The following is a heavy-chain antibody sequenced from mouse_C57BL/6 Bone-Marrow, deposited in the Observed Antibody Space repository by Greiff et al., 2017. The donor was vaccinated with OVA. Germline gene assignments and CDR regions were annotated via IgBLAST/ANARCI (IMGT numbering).Heavy chain of an antibody. CDR2: IYPGNSDT. CDR3: TSYYYGSSPYYAMDY. Sequence: EVQLQQSGTVLARPGASVKMSCKTSGYTFTSYWMHWVKQRPGQGLEWIGAIYPGNSDTSYNQKFKGKAKLTAVTSASTAYMELSSLTNEDSAVYYCTSYYYGSSPYYAMDYWGQGTSVTVSS. CDR1: GYTFTSYW. V-gene: IGHV1-5*01. J-gene: IGHJ4*01. D-gene: IGHD1-1*01.